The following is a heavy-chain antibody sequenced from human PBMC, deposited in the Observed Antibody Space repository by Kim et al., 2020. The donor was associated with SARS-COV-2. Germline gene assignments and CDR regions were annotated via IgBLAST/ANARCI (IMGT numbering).Heavy chain of an antibody. D-gene: IGHD2-8*01. Sequence: SGPTLVKPTETLTLTCTFSGFSLTTRGMCVSWIRQTPGKALEWLARIDWDDDKYYTTSLKTRLTISKDTSKNQVVLTMTNMDPVDTATYYCVRTSGKGYCTTLSCLRGGWFDPWGQGTLVTVSS. CDR3: VRTSGKGYCTTLSCLRGGWFDP. CDR1: GFSLTTRGMC. V-gene: IGHV2-70*11. CDR2: IDWDDDK. J-gene: IGHJ5*02.